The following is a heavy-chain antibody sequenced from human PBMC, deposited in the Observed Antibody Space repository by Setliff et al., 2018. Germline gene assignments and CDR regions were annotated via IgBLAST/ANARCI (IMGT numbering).Heavy chain of an antibody. D-gene: IGHD2-21*01. J-gene: IGHJ4*02. CDR3: ARPGGFGDSHSCWDGYFDY. Sequence: PGESLQISCKTSGYSFTSYWIGWVRQMPGKGLEWIGIIFPANPETRYSPSFQGQVTISADKSIGPAYLQWNSLKASDTAIYYCARPGGFGDSHSCWDGYFDYWGQGTLVTVSS. V-gene: IGHV5-51*01. CDR2: IFPANPET. CDR1: GYSFTSYW.